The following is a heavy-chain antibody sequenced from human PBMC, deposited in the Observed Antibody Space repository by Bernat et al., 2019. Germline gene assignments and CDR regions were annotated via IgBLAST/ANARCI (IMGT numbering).Heavy chain of an antibody. V-gene: IGHV4-38-2*01. J-gene: IGHJ4*02. CDR2: IYHSGST. D-gene: IGHD3-10*01. Sequence: QVQLQESGPGLVKPSETLSLTCAVSGYSINSGYYWGWIRQPPGKGLEWIGSIYHSGSTYYNPSLKSRVTISVDTSKNQFSLKLSSVTAADTAVYYCARAPVTMVQGVSYDYWGQGTLVTVSS. CDR3: ARAPVTMVQGVSYDY. CDR1: GYSINSGYY.